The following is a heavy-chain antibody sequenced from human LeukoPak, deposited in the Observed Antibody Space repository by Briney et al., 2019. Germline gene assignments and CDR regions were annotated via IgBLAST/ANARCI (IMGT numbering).Heavy chain of an antibody. J-gene: IGHJ4*02. V-gene: IGHV3-21*04. CDR2: ISSSSSYI. Sequence: PGGSLRLSCAASGFTFSSYSMNWVRQAPGKGLEWVSSISSSSSYIYYADSVKGRFTISRDNAKNSLYLQMNSLRAEDTAVYYCAKSGIGMATIYFDYWGQGTLITVSS. CDR1: GFTFSSYS. D-gene: IGHD5-24*01. CDR3: AKSGIGMATIYFDY.